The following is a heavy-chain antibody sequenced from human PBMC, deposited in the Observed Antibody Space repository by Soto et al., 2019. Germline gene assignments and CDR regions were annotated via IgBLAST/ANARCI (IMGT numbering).Heavy chain of an antibody. V-gene: IGHV3-21*01. Sequence: GGSLRLSCAASGFTFSSYSMNGVRQAPGKGLEWVSSISSSSSYIYYADSVKGRFTISRDNAKNSLYLQMNSLRAEDTAVYYCARDSSGWYVDYWGQGTLVTVSS. D-gene: IGHD6-19*01. CDR2: ISSSSSYI. CDR3: ARDSSGWYVDY. J-gene: IGHJ4*02. CDR1: GFTFSSYS.